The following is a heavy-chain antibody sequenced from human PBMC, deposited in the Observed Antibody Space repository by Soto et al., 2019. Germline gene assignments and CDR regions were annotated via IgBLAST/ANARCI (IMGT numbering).Heavy chain of an antibody. J-gene: IGHJ4*02. CDR3: AKASSAWYDSKSYYFDD. V-gene: IGHV3-23*01. CDR1: GFSFSDYA. CDR2: ISATGGST. D-gene: IGHD6-19*01. Sequence: EVQLLDSGGGLVQPGGSLRLSCAASGFSFSDYAMNWFRQAPGKGLEWVSEISATGGSTFYADFVKGRFTISRDNSKNTLYLHLTSLRDEDTARYYCAKASSAWYDSKSYYFDDWGPGTLVTVSS.